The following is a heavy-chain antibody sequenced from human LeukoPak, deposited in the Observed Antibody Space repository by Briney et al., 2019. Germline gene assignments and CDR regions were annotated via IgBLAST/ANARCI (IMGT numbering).Heavy chain of an antibody. J-gene: IGHJ5*01. D-gene: IGHD3-10*01. V-gene: IGHV4-39*01. CDR3: ARQPHAFDNWFDS. Sequence: SETLSLTCTVSDGSISSGSYYWGWIRQPPGKGLEWIANIHYSGITYYNPSLKSRVTISVDTSKNQFSLKLTSVTAADTAFYYCARQPHAFDNWFDSWGQGTLVTVSS. CDR1: DGSISSGSYY. CDR2: IHYSGIT.